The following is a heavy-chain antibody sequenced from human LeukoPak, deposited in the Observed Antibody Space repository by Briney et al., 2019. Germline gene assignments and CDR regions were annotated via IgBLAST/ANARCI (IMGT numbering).Heavy chain of an antibody. CDR2: IYHSGST. CDR1: GGSISSLNW. J-gene: IGHJ4*02. V-gene: IGHV4-4*02. D-gene: IGHD2-2*01. CDR3: ARRGSEYCSSTSCYYYFDY. Sequence: SETLSLTCAVSGGSISSLNWWSWVRQPPGKGLEWIGEIYHSGSTNCNASLKSRVTISVDKSKTQFSLRLSSVTAADTAVYYCARRGSEYCSSTSCYYYFDYWGQGTLVTVSS.